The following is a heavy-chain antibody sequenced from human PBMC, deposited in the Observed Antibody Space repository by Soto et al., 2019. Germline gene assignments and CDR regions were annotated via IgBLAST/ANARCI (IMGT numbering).Heavy chain of an antibody. V-gene: IGHV1-46*01. CDR1: GYTFTSYY. Sequence: ASVKVSCKASGYTFTSYYMHWVQQAPGQGLEWMGIINPSGGSTSYAQKFQGRVTMTRDTSTSTVYMELSSLRAEDTAVYYCAREPPYPSYCSSTSCYGDYFDYWGQGTLVTVSS. CDR3: AREPPYPSYCSSTSCYGDYFDY. CDR2: INPSGGST. J-gene: IGHJ4*02. D-gene: IGHD2-2*01.